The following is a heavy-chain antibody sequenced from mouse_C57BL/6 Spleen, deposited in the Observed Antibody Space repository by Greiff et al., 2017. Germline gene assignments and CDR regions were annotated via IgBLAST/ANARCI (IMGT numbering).Heavy chain of an antibody. CDR1: GYSFTSYY. V-gene: IGHV1-66*01. J-gene: IGHJ1*03. CDR2: IYPGSGNT. CDR3: ASLYGSHWYFGV. Sequence: QVQLQQPGPELVKPGASVKISCKASGYSFTSYYIPWVKQRPGQGLEWIGWIYPGSGNTKYNEKFKGKATLTADTSSSTAYMQLSSLTSEDSAVYGCASLYGSHWYFGVWGTGTTVTVSS. D-gene: IGHD2-1*01.